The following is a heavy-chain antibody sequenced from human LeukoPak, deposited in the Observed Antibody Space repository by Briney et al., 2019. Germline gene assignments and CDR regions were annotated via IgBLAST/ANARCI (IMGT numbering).Heavy chain of an antibody. CDR1: GYTFTVHY. J-gene: IGHJ6*03. D-gene: IGHD1-1*01. V-gene: IGHV1-2*06. CDR2: INPTTGVA. Sequence: ASVKVSCKTSGYTFTVHYMNWVRQAPGQGLEWMGRINPTTGVANYAQKSQGRITVTRDTSINTAYMELSSLRSDDTAVYYCARLDRNYYYLDVWGQGTTVTVSS. CDR3: ARLDRNYYYLDV.